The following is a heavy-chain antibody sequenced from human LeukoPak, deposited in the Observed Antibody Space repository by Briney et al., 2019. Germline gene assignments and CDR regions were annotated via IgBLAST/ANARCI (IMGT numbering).Heavy chain of an antibody. CDR2: ISYTGTI. J-gene: IGHJ4*02. CDR3: ARGSGGVGASLPY. CDR1: GYTFSSYS. V-gene: IGHV3-48*01. D-gene: IGHD3-16*01. Sequence: GGSLRLSCAASGYTFSSYSMNWVRQAPGKGLEWISYISYTGTIYYADSVKGRFTVSRDNAKNSLYLQMISLRAEDTAIYYCARGSGGVGASLPYWGQGALVTVSS.